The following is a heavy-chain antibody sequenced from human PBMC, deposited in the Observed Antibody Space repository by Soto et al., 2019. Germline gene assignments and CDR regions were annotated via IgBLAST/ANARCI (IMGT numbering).Heavy chain of an antibody. CDR2: IYHDGASI. J-gene: IGHJ4*02. CDR3: AREVLAGCLDT. D-gene: IGHD3-9*01. CDR1: GGSIMSSNW. V-gene: IGHV4-4*02. Sequence: QVQLQESGPGLVKPSETLSVTCSVSGGSIMSSNWWDWLRQSPGRGLEWIGEIYHDGASINLKPSLERRVTLSVDKFNNQLSLSLTSLTAADTAVYYCAREVLAGCLDTWGQGAGVTVSS.